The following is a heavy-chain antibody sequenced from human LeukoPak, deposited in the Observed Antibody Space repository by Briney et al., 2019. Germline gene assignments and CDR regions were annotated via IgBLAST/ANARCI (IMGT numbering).Heavy chain of an antibody. CDR1: GYTFASYA. CDR2: INTNTGNP. J-gene: IGHJ4*02. CDR3: ARGVYCSGGSCYSDY. V-gene: IGHV7-4-1*02. Sequence: GASVKVSCRAAGYTFASYAMNWVRQDPGQGLEWMGWINTNTGNPTYAQGFTGRFVFSLDTSVSTAYLQISSLKAEDTAVYYCARGVYCSGGSCYSDYWGQGTLVTVSS. D-gene: IGHD2-15*01.